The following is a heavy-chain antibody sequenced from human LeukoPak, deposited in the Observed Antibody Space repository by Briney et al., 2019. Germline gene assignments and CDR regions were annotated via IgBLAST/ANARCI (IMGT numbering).Heavy chain of an antibody. V-gene: IGHV1-46*01. Sequence: ASVKVSCTASGYTFTSNYIHWVRQAPGQGLEWMGMIYPRDGSTSYAQKFQGRVTVTRDTSTSTVHMELSGLRSEDTAVYYCARDQEGFDYWGQGTLVTVYS. CDR3: ARDQEGFDY. CDR1: GYTFTSNY. J-gene: IGHJ4*02. CDR2: IYPRDGST.